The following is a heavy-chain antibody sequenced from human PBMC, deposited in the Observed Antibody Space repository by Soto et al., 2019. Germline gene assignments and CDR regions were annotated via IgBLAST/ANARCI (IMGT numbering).Heavy chain of an antibody. CDR3: ARGSYYEILTAHSLWGINWFDP. J-gene: IGHJ5*02. D-gene: IGHD3-9*01. V-gene: IGHV1-69*13. CDR1: GGNFSSYA. CDR2: IIPIFGTA. Sequence: GASVKVSCKASGGNFSSYAISWVRQAPGQGLEWMGGIIPIFGTANYAQKFQGRVTITADESTSTAYLELRSLRAEEAAGSYCARGSYYEILTAHSLWGINWFDPWGQGTLVTVSS.